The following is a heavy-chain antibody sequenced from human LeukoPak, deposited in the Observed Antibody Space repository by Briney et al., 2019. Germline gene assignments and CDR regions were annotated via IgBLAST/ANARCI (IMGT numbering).Heavy chain of an antibody. V-gene: IGHV4-59*01. J-gene: IGHJ4*02. Sequence: SETLSLTCTVSGGSISSYYWSWIRQPPGKGLEWIGYIYYSGSTNYNPSLKSRVTISLDTSKNQFSLKLSSVTAADTAVYYCARVSYCSGGSCYEYTFDYWGQGTLVTVSS. CDR3: ARVSYCSGGSCYEYTFDY. D-gene: IGHD2-15*01. CDR1: GGSISSYY. CDR2: IYYSGST.